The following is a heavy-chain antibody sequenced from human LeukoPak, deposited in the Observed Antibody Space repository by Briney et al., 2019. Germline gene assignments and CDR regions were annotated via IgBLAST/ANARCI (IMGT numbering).Heavy chain of an antibody. D-gene: IGHD5-18*01. J-gene: IGHJ4*02. CDR2: ISYDGSNK. Sequence: PGRSLRLSCAASGFTFSSYGMHWVRQAPGKGLEWVAVISYDGSNKYYADSVKGRFTISRGNSKNTLYLQMNSLRAEDTAVYYCAKGEWIQLWFGDYWGQGTLVTVSS. V-gene: IGHV3-30*18. CDR3: AKGEWIQLWFGDY. CDR1: GFTFSSYG.